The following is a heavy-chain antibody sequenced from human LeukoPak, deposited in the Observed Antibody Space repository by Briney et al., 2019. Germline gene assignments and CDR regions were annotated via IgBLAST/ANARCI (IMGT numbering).Heavy chain of an antibody. J-gene: IGHJ4*02. CDR1: GGTFSSYA. D-gene: IGHD3-9*01. CDR2: IIPIFGTA. Sequence: SVKVSCKASGGTFSSYAISWVRQAPGQGLEWMGGIIPIFGTANYAQKFQGRVTITADKSTSTAYMELSSLRSEDTAVYYCASAHPTYYDILTGAEYYFDYWGQGTLVTVSS. V-gene: IGHV1-69*06. CDR3: ASAHPTYYDILTGAEYYFDY.